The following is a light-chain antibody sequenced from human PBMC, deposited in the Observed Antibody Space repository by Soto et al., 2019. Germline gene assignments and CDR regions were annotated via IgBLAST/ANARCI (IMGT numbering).Light chain of an antibody. J-gene: IGKJ2*01. CDR2: GAS. Sequence: EIVVTQSPVTLSVSPGERATLSCRASQSVSSNLAWYQQKPGQAPRLLIYGASTRATGIPARFSGSGSGTEFTLTISSLQSEDFAVYYCQQYNNWPPYTFGQGTKLEIK. CDR1: QSVSSN. CDR3: QQYNNWPPYT. V-gene: IGKV3-15*01.